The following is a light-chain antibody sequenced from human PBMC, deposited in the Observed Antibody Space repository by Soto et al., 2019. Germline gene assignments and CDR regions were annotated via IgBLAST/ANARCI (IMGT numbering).Light chain of an antibody. CDR2: DNN. V-gene: IGLV1-44*01. CDR1: RSNIGSNA. CDR3: AVWDDSQNGFFA. J-gene: IGLJ1*01. Sequence: QSVLTQPPSASGAPGQRVTISSSGSRSNIGSNAVSWYQQPPGKAPKLLIYDNNQRPSGVPDRFSASKSGTSASLAISGLQSEDEADYYCAVWDDSQNGFFAFGTGTKLTVL.